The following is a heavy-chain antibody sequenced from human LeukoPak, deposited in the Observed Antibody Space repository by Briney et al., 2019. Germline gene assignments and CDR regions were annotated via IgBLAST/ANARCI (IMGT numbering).Heavy chain of an antibody. D-gene: IGHD6-19*01. V-gene: IGHV4-39*01. Sequence: PSETLSLTCTVSGGSISSSSYYWGWIRQPPGKGLEWIGSIYYSGSTYYNPSLKSRVTISVDTSKNQLSLKLSSVTAADTAVYYCARRSSGWYFYFDYWGQGTLVTVSS. CDR1: GGSISSSSYY. CDR2: IYYSGST. J-gene: IGHJ4*02. CDR3: ARRSSGWYFYFDY.